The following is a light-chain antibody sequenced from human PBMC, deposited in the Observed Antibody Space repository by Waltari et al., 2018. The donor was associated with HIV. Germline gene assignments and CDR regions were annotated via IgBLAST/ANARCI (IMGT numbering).Light chain of an antibody. Sequence: QSVLTQPPSASGAPGQRVPLSCSGCFSHIGSNTVQWYQQLPGTPPRLLIYGSSQRPSGVPDRFSGSRSDTSASLDISGLHSEDEGDYYCAVWDDSLSEYVFATGTKVFVL. J-gene: IGLJ1*01. CDR1: FSHIGSNT. V-gene: IGLV1-44*01. CDR3: AVWDDSLSEYV. CDR2: GSS.